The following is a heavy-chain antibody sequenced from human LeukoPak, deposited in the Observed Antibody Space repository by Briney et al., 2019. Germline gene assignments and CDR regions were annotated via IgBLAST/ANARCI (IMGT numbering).Heavy chain of an antibody. J-gene: IGHJ4*02. CDR3: AKDIHSLWFGGNDY. CDR1: GFTFSSYS. D-gene: IGHD3-10*01. V-gene: IGHV3-20*04. CDR2: INWNGGST. Sequence: PGGSLRLSCTASGFTFSSYSMSWVRQAPGKGLEWVSGINWNGGSTGYADSVKGRFTISRDNAKNSLYLQMNSLRAEDTALYYCAKDIHSLWFGGNDYWGQGTLVTVSS.